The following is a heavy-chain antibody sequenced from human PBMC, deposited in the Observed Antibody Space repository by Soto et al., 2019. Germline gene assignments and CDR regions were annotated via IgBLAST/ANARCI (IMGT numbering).Heavy chain of an antibody. Sequence: EASVKVSCKASGYTFTSYYMHWVRQAPGQGLEWMGIINPSGGSTSYAQKFQGRVTMTRDTSTSTVCMELSSLRSEDTAVYYCARLTVVMYYYYGMDVWGQGTTVTVSS. CDR1: GYTFTSYY. D-gene: IGHD2-15*01. CDR3: ARLTVVMYYYYGMDV. V-gene: IGHV1-46*01. CDR2: INPSGGST. J-gene: IGHJ6*02.